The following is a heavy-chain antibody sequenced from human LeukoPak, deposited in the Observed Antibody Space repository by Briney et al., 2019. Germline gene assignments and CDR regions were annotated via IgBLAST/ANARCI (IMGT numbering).Heavy chain of an antibody. J-gene: IGHJ4*02. CDR1: GFTFSDYW. Sequence: GGSLRLSCTASGFTFSDYWMTWVRQAPGKGPEWVANIKQDGSQRYYVDSVRGRFTISRDNAKNSLFLQMNGLRAEDTAVYYCARRGGSSSRRSPIDYWGQGTLVAVSS. D-gene: IGHD6-6*01. CDR3: ARRGGSSSRRSPIDY. CDR2: IKQDGSQR. V-gene: IGHV3-7*01.